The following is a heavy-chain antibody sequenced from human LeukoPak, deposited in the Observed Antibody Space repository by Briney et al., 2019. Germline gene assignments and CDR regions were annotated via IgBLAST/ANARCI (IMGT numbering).Heavy chain of an antibody. CDR2: IYYSGST. V-gene: IGHV4-59*08. D-gene: IGHD3/OR15-3a*01. CDR3: ARRRLLGLFDY. CDR1: GGSISSYY. J-gene: IGHJ4*02. Sequence: PSETLSLTCTVSGGSISSYYWSWLRQPPGKGLEWIGYIYYSGSTNYNPSLKSRVTISVDTSKNQFSLKLSSVTAADTAVYYCARRRLLGLFDYWGQGTLVTVSS.